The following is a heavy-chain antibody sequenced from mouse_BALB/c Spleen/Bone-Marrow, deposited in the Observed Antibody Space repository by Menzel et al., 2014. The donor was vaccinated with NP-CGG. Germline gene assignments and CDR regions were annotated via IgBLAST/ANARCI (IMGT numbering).Heavy chain of an antibody. CDR3: AFYYYGSSLFAY. D-gene: IGHD1-1*01. V-gene: IGHV14-3*02. Sequence: EVQVVESGAELVKPGASVKLSCTASGFNIKDTYVHWVKQRPEQGLEWIGRIDPANGNTKYDPKFQGKATITADTSSNTAYLQLSSLTSEDTAVYYCAFYYYGSSLFAYWGQGTLVTVSA. J-gene: IGHJ3*01. CDR2: IDPANGNT. CDR1: GFNIKDTY.